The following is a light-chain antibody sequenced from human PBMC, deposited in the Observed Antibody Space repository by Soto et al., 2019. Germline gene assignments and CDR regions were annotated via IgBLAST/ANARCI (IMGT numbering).Light chain of an antibody. J-gene: IGLJ2*01. CDR2: DFT. V-gene: IGLV2-11*01. Sequence: QSVLTQPSSVSGSPGQSVAISCTGTSSDVGGHSYVSWYQHHPGKAPKLMIYDFTKRPSGVPDRLSGSKSGNTASLTISGLQAEDEGDYYCCSYAGSYVVFGGGTKLTVL. CDR1: SSDVGGHSY. CDR3: CSYAGSYVV.